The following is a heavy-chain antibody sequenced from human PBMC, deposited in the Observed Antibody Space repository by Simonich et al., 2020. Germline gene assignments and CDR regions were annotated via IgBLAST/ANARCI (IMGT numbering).Heavy chain of an antibody. CDR1: GFTFSSYA. J-gene: IGHJ3*02. V-gene: IGHV3-23*01. CDR2: IRGSGGSR. Sequence: EVQLLESGGGLVQPGGSLRLSCAASGFTFSSYAMSCVRQAPGKGLEWVSAIRGSGGSRYYADAVKGRFTITRDNSKNTLYLQMNSLRAKDTAVYYCAKEESYSSTSCYDAFDIWGQGTMVTVSS. D-gene: IGHD2-2*01. CDR3: AKEESYSSTSCYDAFDI.